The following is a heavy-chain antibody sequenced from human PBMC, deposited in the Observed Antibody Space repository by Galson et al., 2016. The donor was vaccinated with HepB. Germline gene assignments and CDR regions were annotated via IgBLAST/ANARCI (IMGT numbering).Heavy chain of an antibody. J-gene: IGHJ4*02. CDR3: AGETSATQYFDY. V-gene: IGHV1-46*04. CDR2: ITPSTGAT. CDR1: GYTFGGYH. Sequence: SVKVSCKASGYTFGGYHIHWVRQAPDQGLGWVGIITPSTGATSYAQKLRGRVTMTRDTSATTVYMELSRLGSEDTAIYFCAGETSATQYFDYWGQGALVTVSS.